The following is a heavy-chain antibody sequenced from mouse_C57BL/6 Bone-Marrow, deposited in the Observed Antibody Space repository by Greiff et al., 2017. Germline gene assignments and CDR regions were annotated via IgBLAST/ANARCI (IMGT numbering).Heavy chain of an antibody. D-gene: IGHD1-1*01. J-gene: IGHJ3*01. V-gene: IGHV14-1*01. CDR2: IDPEDGDT. Sequence: EVQLQQSGAELVRPGASVKLSCTASGFNIKDYYMHWVKQRPEQGLEWIGRIDPEDGDTEYAPKFQGKATMTADTSSNTAYLQLSSLTSEDTAVYYCTIYYYGSSYWFADWGQGTLVTVSA. CDR3: TIYYYGSSYWFAD. CDR1: GFNIKDYY.